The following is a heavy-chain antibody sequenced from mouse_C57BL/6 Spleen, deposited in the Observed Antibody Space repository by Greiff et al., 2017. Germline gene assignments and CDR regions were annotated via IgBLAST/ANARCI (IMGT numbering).Heavy chain of an antibody. J-gene: IGHJ1*03. V-gene: IGHV7-4*01. D-gene: IGHD4-1*01. CDR2: IRNKANGFTT. CDR3: VKAGVWDGGYCDV. Sequence: EVKVVESGGGLVQPGASLRLSCAASGFTFTDYYMSWVRQPPGQAPEWFALIRNKANGFTTEYTASVKGRFTISRATSPNILYLQMNTLRAEDSANYYCVKAGVWDGGYCDVWGTGTTVTVAS. CDR1: GFTFTDYY.